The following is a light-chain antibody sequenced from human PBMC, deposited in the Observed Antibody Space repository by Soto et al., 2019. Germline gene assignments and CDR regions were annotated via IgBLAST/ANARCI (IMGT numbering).Light chain of an antibody. CDR3: SSFTTSDTRL. CDR1: TSDVGANDY. J-gene: IGLJ3*02. Sequence: QSVLTQPASVSGSPGQSITISCNGSTSDVGANDYVSWYRQYPGKAPQLIIYEVANRPSGVSNRFSGSKSGNTGSLIISGLQADDEADYHCSSFTTSDTRLFGGGTKLTVL. CDR2: EVA. V-gene: IGLV2-14*01.